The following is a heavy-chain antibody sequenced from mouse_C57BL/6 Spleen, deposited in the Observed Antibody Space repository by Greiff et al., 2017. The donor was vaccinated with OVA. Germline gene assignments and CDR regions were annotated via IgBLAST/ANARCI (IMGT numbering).Heavy chain of an antibody. D-gene: IGHD2-2*01. V-gene: IGHV1-18*01. CDR3: ASGYLAMDY. Sequence: EVQLQQSGPELVKPGASVKIPCKASGYTFTDYNMDWVKQSHGKSLEWIGDINPNNGGTIYNQKFKGKATLTVDKSSSTAYMELRSLTSEDTAVYYCASGYLAMDYWGQGTSVTVSS. J-gene: IGHJ4*01. CDR1: GYTFTDYN. CDR2: INPNNGGT.